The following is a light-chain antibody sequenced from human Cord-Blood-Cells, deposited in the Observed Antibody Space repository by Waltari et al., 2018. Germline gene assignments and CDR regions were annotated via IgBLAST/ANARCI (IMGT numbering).Light chain of an antibody. CDR3: SSYTSSSTAFYV. CDR1: SSDVGGYNY. J-gene: IGLJ1*01. Sequence: QSALTQPASVSGSPGQSITISCTGTSSDVGGYNYVSWYQQHPGKAPKLMIYDVSNRPSVVANRFSGAKAGNTASLTISGLQAEDEADYYCSSYTSSSTAFYVFGTGTKVTVL. V-gene: IGLV2-14*01. CDR2: DVS.